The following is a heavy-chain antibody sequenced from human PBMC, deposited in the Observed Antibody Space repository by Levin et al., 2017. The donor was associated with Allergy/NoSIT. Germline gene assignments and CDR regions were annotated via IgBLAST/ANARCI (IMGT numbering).Heavy chain of an antibody. D-gene: IGHD4-17*01. CDR2: TFYRSKWYT. J-gene: IGHJ5*02. Sequence: HSQTLSLTCAISGDSVSSNSASWNWIRQSPSRGLEWLGRTFYRSKWYTDYAVSVKSRIIINADTSNNQFSLQLNSVTPEDTAVYYCARGLGLTVTTDWFDPWGQGTLVTVSS. V-gene: IGHV6-1*01. CDR1: GDSVSSNSAS. CDR3: ARGLGLTVTTDWFDP.